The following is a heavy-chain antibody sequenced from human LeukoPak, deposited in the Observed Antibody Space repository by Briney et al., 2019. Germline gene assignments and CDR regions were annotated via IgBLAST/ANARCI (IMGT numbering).Heavy chain of an antibody. CDR2: IKYSGST. Sequence: SETLSLTCAVYGGSFSGYYWSWIRQAPGKGLEWIGEIKYSGSTNYNPSLKSRVTISVDTSKNQFSLKLSSVTAADTAVYYCARLRYSSGYYPPYSYYYYMDVWGKGTTVSISS. CDR1: GGSFSGYY. J-gene: IGHJ6*03. D-gene: IGHD3-22*01. CDR3: ARLRYSSGYYPPYSYYYYMDV. V-gene: IGHV4-34*01.